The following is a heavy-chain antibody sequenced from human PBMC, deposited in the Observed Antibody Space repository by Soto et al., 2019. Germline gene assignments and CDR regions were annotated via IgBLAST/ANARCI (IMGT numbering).Heavy chain of an antibody. CDR2: IYYSGST. D-gene: IGHD3-10*01. CDR1: GGSIGSGDYY. J-gene: IGHJ3*02. Sequence: SETLSLTCTVSGGSIGSGDYYWSCILQPPGKGLEWIGYIYYSGSTYYNPSLKSRVTISVDTSKKQFSLKLSSVTAADTAVYYCARGLRVVRGGIAFGIGGQGTMVTVSS. V-gene: IGHV4-30-4*01. CDR3: ARGLRVVRGGIAFGI.